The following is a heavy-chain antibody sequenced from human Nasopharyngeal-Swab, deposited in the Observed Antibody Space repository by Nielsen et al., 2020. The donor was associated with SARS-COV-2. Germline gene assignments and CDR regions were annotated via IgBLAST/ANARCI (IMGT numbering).Heavy chain of an antibody. J-gene: IGHJ4*02. CDR3: ASQWTAAGTLDY. V-gene: IGHV3-43*01. CDR2: ISWDGGST. D-gene: IGHD6-13*01. CDR1: GFTFDDYT. Sequence: GGSLRLSCAASGFTFDDYTMHWVRQAPGKGLEWVSLISWDGGSTYYADSVKGRFTISRDNSKNSLYLQMNSLRTEDTALYYCASQWTAAGTLDYWGQGTLVTVSS.